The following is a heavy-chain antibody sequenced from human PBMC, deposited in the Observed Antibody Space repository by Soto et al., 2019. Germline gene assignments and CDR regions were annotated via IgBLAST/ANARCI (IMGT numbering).Heavy chain of an antibody. D-gene: IGHD3-10*01. CDR1: GFSLSTTGVG. CDR2: IYCDDDT. CDR3: AQRSREYGLGRERAHYFAP. V-gene: IGHV2-5*02. Sequence: QITLKESGPTLVRPTQTLTLTCTFSGFSLSTTGVGVGWIRQPPGKALEWLALIYCDDDTRYSPSLTSRLTITKDTSKNEVILTMTNMDPVDTATYFCAQRSREYGLGRERAHYFAPWGQGTLVSVSS. J-gene: IGHJ5*02.